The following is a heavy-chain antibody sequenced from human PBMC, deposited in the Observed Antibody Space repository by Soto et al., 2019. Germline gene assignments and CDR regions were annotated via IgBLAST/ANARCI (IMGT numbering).Heavy chain of an antibody. D-gene: IGHD4-4*01. CDR1: GGSISSSSYY. Sequence: SETLSLTCTVSGGSISSSSYYWGWIRQPPGKGLEWIGSIYYSGSTYYNPSLKSLVTISVDTSKNQFSLKLSSVTAADTAVYYCARLKSKGTVTTWLDYWGQGTLVTVSS. CDR3: ARLKSKGTVTTWLDY. J-gene: IGHJ4*02. CDR2: IYYSGST. V-gene: IGHV4-39*01.